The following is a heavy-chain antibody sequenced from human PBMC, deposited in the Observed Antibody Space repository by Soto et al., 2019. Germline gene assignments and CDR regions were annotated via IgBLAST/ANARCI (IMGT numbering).Heavy chain of an antibody. CDR3: VGALTYEVPYYYYGMDV. CDR2: IKQGGNEK. J-gene: IGHJ6*02. V-gene: IGHV3-7*01. D-gene: IGHD3-16*01. CDR1: GFSFSTYL. Sequence: GGSLRLSCAASGFSFSTYLMSWVRQAPGKGLEWVANIKQGGNEKFYVDSVKGRFTISRDDDKKSLYLQMDSLRVEDTAVYYCVGALTYEVPYYYYGMDVWGQGTTVTVSS.